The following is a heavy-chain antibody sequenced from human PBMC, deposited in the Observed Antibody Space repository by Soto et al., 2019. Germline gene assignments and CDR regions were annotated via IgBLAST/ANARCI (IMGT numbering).Heavy chain of an antibody. V-gene: IGHV3-33*01. CDR2: MWYDGSNK. D-gene: IGHD5-18*01. CDR1: GFTFSSYG. J-gene: IGHJ4*02. CDR3: ARDGDLYTAMEYVDY. Sequence: GGSLRLSCAASGFTFSSYGMHWVRQAPGKGLEWVAVMWYDGSNKYYADSVKGRFTISRDNSKNTLYLQMNSLRAEDTAVYYCARDGDLYTAMEYVDYWGQGTLVTVSS.